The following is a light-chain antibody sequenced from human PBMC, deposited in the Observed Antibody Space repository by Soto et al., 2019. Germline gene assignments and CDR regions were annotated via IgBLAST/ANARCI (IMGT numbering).Light chain of an antibody. V-gene: IGLV2-14*01. CDR3: SSFTSHSTPYV. J-gene: IGLJ1*01. CDR2: EVT. Sequence: QSALTQPASVSGSPGQSITISCTGTGSDVGGYNYVSWYQQHPGKAPNLIIYEVTNRPSGVSNRFSGSKSGNTASLTISGLQADDEADYYCSSFTSHSTPYVFGTGTKLTVL. CDR1: GSDVGGYNY.